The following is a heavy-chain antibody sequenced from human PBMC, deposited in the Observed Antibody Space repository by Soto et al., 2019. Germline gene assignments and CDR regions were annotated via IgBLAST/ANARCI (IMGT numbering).Heavy chain of an antibody. CDR3: ARSFWGIAVAGSCQALSD. CDR2: INPSGGST. CDR1: GYTFRSYY. V-gene: IGHV1-46*01. J-gene: IGHJ4*02. Sequence: QVQLVQSGAEVKKPGASVKVSCKASGYTFRSYYMYWVRQAPGQGLEWMGIINPSGGSTTYAQKFHGRVTMTRDTSTGTVYKELSSLRSDDTAVYYCARSFWGIAVAGSCQALSDWGQGSLVTVSS. D-gene: IGHD6-19*01.